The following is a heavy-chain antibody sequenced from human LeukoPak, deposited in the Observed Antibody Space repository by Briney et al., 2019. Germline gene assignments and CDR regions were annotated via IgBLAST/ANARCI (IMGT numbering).Heavy chain of an antibody. Sequence: ASVKVSCKASGGTFSSYAISWVRQAPGQGLEWMGGIIPIFGTANYAQKFQGRVKITADKSTSTAYMELSSLRSEDTAVYYCARGYSSSSPYYFDYWGQGTLVTVSS. CDR2: IIPIFGTA. CDR1: GGTFSSYA. V-gene: IGHV1-69*06. CDR3: ARGYSSSSPYYFDY. D-gene: IGHD6-6*01. J-gene: IGHJ4*02.